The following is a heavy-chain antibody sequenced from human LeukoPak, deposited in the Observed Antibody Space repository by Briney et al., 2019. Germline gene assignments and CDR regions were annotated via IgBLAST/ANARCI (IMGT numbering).Heavy chain of an antibody. V-gene: IGHV1-2*02. Sequence: ASVNVSCKSSGYTFTRYYMHWVRQAPGQGLEWMGWINPNSGGTNYAQKFQGRVTMTRDTSISTAYMELSRLRSDDTAVYYCARGALRSYDSSGYYDDAFDIWGQGTMVTVSS. J-gene: IGHJ3*02. CDR3: ARGALRSYDSSGYYDDAFDI. CDR1: GYTFTRYY. CDR2: INPNSGGT. D-gene: IGHD3-22*01.